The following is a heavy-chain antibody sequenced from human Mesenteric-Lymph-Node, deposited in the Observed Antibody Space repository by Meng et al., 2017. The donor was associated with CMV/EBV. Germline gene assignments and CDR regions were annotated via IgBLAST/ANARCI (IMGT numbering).Heavy chain of an antibody. CDR2: IYYTGTT. D-gene: IGHD4-17*01. CDR1: GGSISTSSYY. J-gene: IGHJ6*02. V-gene: IGHV4-39*07. Sequence: SETLSLTCTVSGGSISTSSYYWGWIRQSPGRGLEWIGNIYYTGTTRYNPSLKSRVAISLDTSKNQFSLKLSSVTAADTAVYYCARFKKMVYGDYVHYYYGMDVWGQGTTVTVSS. CDR3: ARFKKMVYGDYVHYYYGMDV.